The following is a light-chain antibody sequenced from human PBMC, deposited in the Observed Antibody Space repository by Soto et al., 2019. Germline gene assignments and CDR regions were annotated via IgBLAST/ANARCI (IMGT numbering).Light chain of an antibody. CDR3: QSYVGSRSGWV. V-gene: IGLV1-40*01. Sequence: QSVLTQPPSVSGAPGQRVTISCTGSSSNIGTGYDVHWYQHLPGTAPTLLIYGNGNRPSGVPDRFSGSKSGTSASLAITGFQAEDEAYYYGQSYVGSRSGWVFRGGTKVTVL. J-gene: IGLJ3*02. CDR2: GNG. CDR1: SSNIGTGYD.